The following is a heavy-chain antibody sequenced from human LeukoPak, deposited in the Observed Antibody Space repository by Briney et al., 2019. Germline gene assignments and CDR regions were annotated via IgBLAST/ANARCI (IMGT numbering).Heavy chain of an antibody. D-gene: IGHD3-22*01. J-gene: IGHJ4*02. CDR1: GGSISSYY. CDR2: IYYSGST. CDR3: ASVIDSSGYYYAN. V-gene: IGHV4-59*01. Sequence: SETLSLTCTVSGGSISSYYWSWIRQPPGKGLEWIGYIYYSGSTNYNPSPKSRVTISVDTSKNQFSLKLSSVTAADTAVYYCASVIDSSGYYYANWGQGTLVTVSS.